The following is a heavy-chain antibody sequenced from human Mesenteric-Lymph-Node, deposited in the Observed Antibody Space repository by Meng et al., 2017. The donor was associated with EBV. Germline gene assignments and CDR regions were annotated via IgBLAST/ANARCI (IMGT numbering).Heavy chain of an antibody. D-gene: IGHD4-23*01. J-gene: IGHJ5*02. Sequence: QAQSQESGPVLVKPSQTLSLSCTVSGGAGTTGTYYWPWIRHSPGKGLEWIGYFFHSGGSNYNPSLKSRVTISVDTSKNQFSLKVSSVTAADTAVYYCARGGMTTMEAPWGTWFDPWGQGTLVTVFS. V-gene: IGHV4-61*01. CDR3: ARGGMTTMEAPWGTWFDP. CDR1: GGAGTTGTYY. CDR2: FFHSGGS.